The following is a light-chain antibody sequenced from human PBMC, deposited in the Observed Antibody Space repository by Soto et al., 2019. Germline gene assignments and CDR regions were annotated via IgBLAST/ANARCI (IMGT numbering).Light chain of an antibody. CDR1: QAVSSY. Sequence: EILMTQSPATLSVSPGEGATLSCRASQAVSSYLAWYQQKPGQAPRLLIYGASSRATGIPDRFSGSGSGTDFTLTISRLEPEDFAVYYCQQYGSSPVTFDQGTKVDIK. V-gene: IGKV3-20*01. CDR3: QQYGSSPVT. CDR2: GAS. J-gene: IGKJ1*01.